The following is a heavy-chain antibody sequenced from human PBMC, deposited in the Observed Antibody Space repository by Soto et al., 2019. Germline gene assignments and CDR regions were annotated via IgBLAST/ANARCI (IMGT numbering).Heavy chain of an antibody. CDR1: GASITTGNYY. V-gene: IGHV4-39*01. CDR3: SRPDSSSWAATFVA. Sequence: QLRLQESGPGLVKPSETLSLTCTVSGASITTGNYYWGWIRQPPGKGLQWIGSSSYTGNTDFNPSLRSRVTISADTSNNQFPRRLTSVTAADTAVYYCSRPDSSSWAATFVAWGQGTLVTVSS. CDR2: SSYTGNT. D-gene: IGHD6-13*01. J-gene: IGHJ5*02.